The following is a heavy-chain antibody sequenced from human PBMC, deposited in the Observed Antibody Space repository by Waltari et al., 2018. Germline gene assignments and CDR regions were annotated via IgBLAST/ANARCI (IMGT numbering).Heavy chain of an antibody. CDR3: ARNGDIYDSSGYREGGYSGRFDY. CDR1: GYSISSGYY. Sequence: QVQLQESGPGLVKPSETLSLTCAVSGYSISSGYYWGWIRQPPGKGLEWIGSVYHSGSTVYNPSLKSRVTNSVDTSKNQFAVKLSSVTAADTAVYYCARNGDIYDSSGYREGGYSGRFDYWGQGTLVTVSS. J-gene: IGHJ4*02. CDR2: VYHSGST. V-gene: IGHV4-38-2*01. D-gene: IGHD3-22*01.